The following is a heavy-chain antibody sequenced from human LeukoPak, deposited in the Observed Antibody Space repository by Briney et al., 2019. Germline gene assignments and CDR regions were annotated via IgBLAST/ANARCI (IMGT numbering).Heavy chain of an antibody. CDR2: ISYDGSNK. V-gene: IGHV3-30*04. CDR3: ARVTDSSGYYPDY. CDR1: GFTFSSYA. D-gene: IGHD3-22*01. Sequence: GRSLRLSCAASGFTFSSYAMHWVRQAPGKGLEWVAVISYDGSNKYYADSVKGRFTISRDNSKNTPYLQMNSLRAEDTAVYYCARVTDSSGYYPDYWGQGTLVTVSS. J-gene: IGHJ4*02.